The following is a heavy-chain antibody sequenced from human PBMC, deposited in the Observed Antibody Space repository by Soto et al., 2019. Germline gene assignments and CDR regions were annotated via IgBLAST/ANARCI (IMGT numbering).Heavy chain of an antibody. Sequence: ASVKVSCKASGYTFTGYYMHWVRQAPGQGLEWMGWINPNSGGTNYAQKFQGRVTMTRDTSISTAYMELSRLRSDDTAVYYCASDGSSSSLDGYYYGMDVWVQGTTVTVS. D-gene: IGHD6-6*01. V-gene: IGHV1-2*02. CDR1: GYTFTGYY. CDR3: ASDGSSSSLDGYYYGMDV. J-gene: IGHJ6*02. CDR2: INPNSGGT.